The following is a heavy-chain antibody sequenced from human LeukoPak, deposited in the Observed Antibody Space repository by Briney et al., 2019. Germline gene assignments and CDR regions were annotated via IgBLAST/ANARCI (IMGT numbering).Heavy chain of an antibody. J-gene: IGHJ6*02. CDR1: GFTFSSYG. D-gene: IGHD4-17*01. CDR2: IWYDGSNK. CDR3: ARDPTVTSGGYYYYYGMDV. V-gene: IGHV3-33*01. Sequence: GRSLRLSCAASGFTFSSYGMHWVRQAPGKGLEWVAVIWYDGSNKYYADSVKGRFTISRDNSKNTLYLQMNSLRVEDTAVYYCARDPTVTSGGYYYYYGMDVWGQGTTVTVSS.